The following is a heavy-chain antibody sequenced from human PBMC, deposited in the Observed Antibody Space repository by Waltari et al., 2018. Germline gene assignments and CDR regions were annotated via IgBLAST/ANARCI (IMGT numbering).Heavy chain of an antibody. J-gene: IGHJ6*02. CDR2: CKREGGRA. D-gene: IGHD6-19*01. CDR1: GFNFYYYW. CDR3: VREHGAVAGSYFYYGMDV. V-gene: IGHV3-74*01. Sequence: EVQLVESGGGLVQPGGSLRLSCAASGFNFYYYWMHWVPQAPGKGLGWVERCKREGGRAAYGDAVKGRFTVRRESARNTVLLQMNSLRVEDTAVYFCVREHGAVAGSYFYYGMDVWGQGTTVIVSS.